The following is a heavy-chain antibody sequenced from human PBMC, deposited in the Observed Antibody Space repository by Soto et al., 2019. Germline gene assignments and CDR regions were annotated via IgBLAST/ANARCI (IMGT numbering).Heavy chain of an antibody. CDR3: VRDQYSGYDFAR. V-gene: IGHV4-30-4*01. CDR1: GASIAGGSYY. Sequence: SETLSLTCSVSGASIAGGSYYWSWVRQPPGKGLEWIGYIPSRGRPFYNPSLTSRGTISADSSKNQLSLQLTSVTAADTAVYYWVRDQYSGYDFARWGQGNLVTVSS. D-gene: IGHD5-12*01. CDR2: IPSRGRP. J-gene: IGHJ4*02.